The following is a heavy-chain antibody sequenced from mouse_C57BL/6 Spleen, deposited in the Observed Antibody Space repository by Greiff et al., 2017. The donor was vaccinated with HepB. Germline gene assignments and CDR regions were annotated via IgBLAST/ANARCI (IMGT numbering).Heavy chain of an antibody. Sequence: QVQLKQPGAELVRPGSSVKLSCKASGYTFTSYWMHWVKQRPIQGLEWIGNIDPSDSETHYNQKFKDKATLTVDKSSSTAYMQLSSLTSEDSAVYYCAREGYYGSSHFAYWGQGTLVTVSA. V-gene: IGHV1-52*01. J-gene: IGHJ3*01. CDR3: AREGYYGSSHFAY. CDR1: GYTFTSYW. D-gene: IGHD1-1*01. CDR2: IDPSDSET.